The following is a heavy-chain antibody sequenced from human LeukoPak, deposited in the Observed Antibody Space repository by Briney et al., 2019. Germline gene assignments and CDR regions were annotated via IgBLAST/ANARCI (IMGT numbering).Heavy chain of an antibody. J-gene: IGHJ4*02. V-gene: IGHV3-15*01. D-gene: IGHD4-17*01. Sequence: PGGPLRLSCAASGFTFINAWMSWVRQAPGKGLEWVGRIKSKTDGGTTDYAAAVKGRFTISRDDSKKTMYLQMNSLKTEDTAVYYCARGTTLTSAFDYWGQGTLVTVS. CDR2: IKSKTDGGTT. CDR3: ARGTTLTSAFDY. CDR1: GFTFINAW.